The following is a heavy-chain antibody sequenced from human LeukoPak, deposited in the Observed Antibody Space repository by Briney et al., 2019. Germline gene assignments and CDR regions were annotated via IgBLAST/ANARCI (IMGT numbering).Heavy chain of an antibody. CDR2: ISGSGGST. V-gene: IGHV3-23*01. Sequence: PGGSLRLSCAASGFTFSGYAMNWVRQAPRKGLEWVSTISGSGGSTYYADSVKGRFTVSRDNSKNTLYLQMNSLRAEDTAVYYCAKGDSASWYWLYFDYWGQGTLVTVSS. J-gene: IGHJ4*02. D-gene: IGHD6-13*01. CDR3: AKGDSASWYWLYFDY. CDR1: GFTFSGYA.